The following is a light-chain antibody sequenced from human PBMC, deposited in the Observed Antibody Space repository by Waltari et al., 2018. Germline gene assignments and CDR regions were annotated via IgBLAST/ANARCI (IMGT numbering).Light chain of an antibody. CDR2: DAS. CDR3: QQYDNLPRA. V-gene: IGKV1-33*01. CDR1: QDISNY. J-gene: IGKJ4*01. Sequence: IQMTQSPSSLSASVGDRVTITCQASQDISNYLNWYQQKPGKPPKLLIYDASNLETGVPSRFSGSGSGTDFTFTISSLQPEDIATYYCQQYDNLPRAFGGGTKVEIK.